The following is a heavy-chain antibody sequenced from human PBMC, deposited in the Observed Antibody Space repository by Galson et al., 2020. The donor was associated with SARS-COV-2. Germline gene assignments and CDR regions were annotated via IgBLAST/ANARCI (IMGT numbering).Heavy chain of an antibody. CDR2: INNSGTT. V-gene: IGHV4-4*09. D-gene: IGHD3-16*01. CDR3: AKQIEKRSGGLDY. Sequence: SETLSLTCTVSGVSIRSNYGSWVRQPPGKGPEWIAHINNSGTTNHNPSLKSRVTISIDTSKNQFSLKLRSVPAADPAVYYCAKQIEKRSGGLDYWGQGTLVTVSS. J-gene: IGHJ4*02. CDR1: GVSIRSNY.